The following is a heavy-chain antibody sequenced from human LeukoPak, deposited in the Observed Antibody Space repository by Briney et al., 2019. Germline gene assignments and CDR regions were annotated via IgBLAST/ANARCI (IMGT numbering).Heavy chain of an antibody. CDR1: GFTFSSYA. CDR3: AKRGVYCSGGTCYSYYFDY. V-gene: IGHV3-23*01. D-gene: IGHD2-15*01. CDR2: ISGSGGST. Sequence: GGSLRLSCAASGFTFSSYAMSWVRQAPGKGLEWVSAISGSGGSTYYADSVKGRFTISRDNSKNTLYLQMNSLRAEDTAVYYCAKRGVYCSGGTCYSYYFDYWGQGILVTVSS. J-gene: IGHJ4*02.